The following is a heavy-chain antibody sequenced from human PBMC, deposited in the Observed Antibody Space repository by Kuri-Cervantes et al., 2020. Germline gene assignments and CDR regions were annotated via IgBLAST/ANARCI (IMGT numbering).Heavy chain of an antibody. V-gene: IGHV4-39*01. Sequence: SETLSLTCSVSGGSISSSSYYWGWIRQPPGKGLEWIGNIYHSGSTNYNPSLKSRVTISVDKSKNQFSLRLSSVTAADTAVYYCARQDRYFDYWGQGTLVTVSS. CDR3: ARQDRYFDY. J-gene: IGHJ4*01. CDR2: IYHSGST. CDR1: GGSISSSSYY.